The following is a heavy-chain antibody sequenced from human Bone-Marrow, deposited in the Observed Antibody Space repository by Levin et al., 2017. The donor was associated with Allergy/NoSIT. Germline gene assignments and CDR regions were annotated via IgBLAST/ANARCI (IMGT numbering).Heavy chain of an antibody. CDR2: IYSGGST. Sequence: GGSLRLSCVASGIIVTTKYMSWVRQAPGKGLEWVSVIYSGGSTIYADSVKGRFTISRDKSTNSLFLQMNSLRAEDTAVYYCARAVHGSGWPEYFQHWGQGTLVTVSS. CDR1: GIIVTTKY. CDR3: ARAVHGSGWPEYFQH. J-gene: IGHJ1*01. D-gene: IGHD6-19*01. V-gene: IGHV3-53*01.